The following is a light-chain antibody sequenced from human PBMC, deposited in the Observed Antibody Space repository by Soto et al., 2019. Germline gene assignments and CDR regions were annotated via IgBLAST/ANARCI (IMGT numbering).Light chain of an antibody. CDR1: QSVSSY. J-gene: IGKJ2*01. V-gene: IGKV3-11*01. Sequence: EIVLTQSPATLSLSPGERATLSCRASQSVSSYLAWYQQKPGQAPSLLIYDASNRATGIPARFSGSGSGTDFTLTISSLEPEDFAVSYCQQRSNWPYTFGRGTKLEIK. CDR2: DAS. CDR3: QQRSNWPYT.